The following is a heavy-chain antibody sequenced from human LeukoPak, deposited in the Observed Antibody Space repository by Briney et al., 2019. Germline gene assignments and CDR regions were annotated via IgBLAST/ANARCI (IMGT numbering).Heavy chain of an antibody. Sequence: SETLSLTCSVSGGSISSYYWNWMRQPPGKGLEWIGYIYYSGSTNYNPSLKSRVTISVDTSKNQFFLNLSSVTAADSAVYYCARLDSSGYCNWFDPWGQGALVTVSS. CDR3: ARLDSSGYCNWFDP. D-gene: IGHD3-22*01. V-gene: IGHV4-59*08. CDR1: GGSISSYY. J-gene: IGHJ5*02. CDR2: IYYSGST.